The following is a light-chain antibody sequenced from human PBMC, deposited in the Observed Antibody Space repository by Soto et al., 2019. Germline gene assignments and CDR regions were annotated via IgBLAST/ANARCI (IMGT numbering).Light chain of an antibody. V-gene: IGKV3-11*01. CDR2: SGY. CDR1: QSVSSS. J-gene: IGKJ1*01. CDR3: HQRYSWLRV. Sequence: FVVTQSPDTLSLSPGETATLSCRASQSVSSSVAWYQHKPGQSPRLVVYSGYKRSPGIPARFSGSGSGTDFTLTISSLESDDFAIYYCHQRYSWLRVFGPGTKVEVK.